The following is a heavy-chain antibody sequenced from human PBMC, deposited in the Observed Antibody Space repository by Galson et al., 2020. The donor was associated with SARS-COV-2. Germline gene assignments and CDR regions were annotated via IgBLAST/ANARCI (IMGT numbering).Heavy chain of an antibody. D-gene: IGHD2-21*02. CDR1: GGSISSYY. V-gene: IGHV4-59*08. CDR2: IYYSGST. CDR3: ARTRMDCDAFDI. Sequence: SETLSLTCTVSGGSISSYYWSWIRQPPGKGLEWIGYIYYSGSTNYNPSLKSRVTISVDTSKNQFSLKLSSVTAADTAVYYCARTRMDCDAFDIWGQGTMVTVSS. J-gene: IGHJ3*02.